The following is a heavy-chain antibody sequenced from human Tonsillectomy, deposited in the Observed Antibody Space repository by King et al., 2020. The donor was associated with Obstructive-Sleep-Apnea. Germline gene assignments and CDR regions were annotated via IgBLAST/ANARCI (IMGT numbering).Heavy chain of an antibody. V-gene: IGHV4-4*07. D-gene: IGHD3-22*01. J-gene: IGHJ5*02. CDR3: ARTTSAGTDYDPDWFDP. CDR2: VYTSGSS. Sequence: VQLQESGPGLVKPSETLSLTCSVSGGSISRSLWSWIRQPAGKGLEGIGRVYTSGSSNYSPSLKSRVTISADTSKNQFSLKLTSVTAADTAVYYCARTTSAGTDYDPDWFDPWDQGTLVIVSS. CDR1: GGSISRSL.